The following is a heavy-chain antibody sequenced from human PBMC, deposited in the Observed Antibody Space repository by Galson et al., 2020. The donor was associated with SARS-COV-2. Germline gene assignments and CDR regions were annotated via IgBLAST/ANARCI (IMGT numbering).Heavy chain of an antibody. CDR1: GGTISSHY. V-gene: IGHV4-59*11. J-gene: IGHJ6*03. CDR3: ARVPLPYYYYYMDV. Sequence: TETLSLNCTVSGGTISSHYWSWIRQPPGKGLEWIGHIYYSGSTNYNPSLKSRVTISVDTSKNQFSLKLSSVTAADTAVYYCARVPLPYYYYYMDVWGKGTTVTVSS. CDR2: IYYSGST.